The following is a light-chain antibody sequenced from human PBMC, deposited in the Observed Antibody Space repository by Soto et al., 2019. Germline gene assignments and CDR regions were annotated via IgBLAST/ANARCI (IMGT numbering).Light chain of an antibody. Sequence: DLQLTQSPSFLSASVGDRVTITCRASQGMSSYLAWYQQKPGKVPKLLIYTASTLQSGVSSRFSGSGSGTEFTLTISSLQPEDFATYYCQQLDSYPLTFGGGTKVEIK. V-gene: IGKV1-9*01. CDR3: QQLDSYPLT. CDR2: TAS. CDR1: QGMSSY. J-gene: IGKJ4*01.